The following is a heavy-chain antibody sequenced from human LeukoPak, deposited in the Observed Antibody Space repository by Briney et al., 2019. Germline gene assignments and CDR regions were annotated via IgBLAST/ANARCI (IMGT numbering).Heavy chain of an antibody. V-gene: IGHV3-23*01. CDR3: ARPPSTTWIHDAFDI. J-gene: IGHJ3*02. CDR1: GFTFSSYA. CDR2: ISGSTGTT. Sequence: GSLRLSCAASGFTFSSYAMSWVRQAPGKGLEWVSGISGSTGTTYYADSVKGRFTISRDNSKNTLYLQMNSLRTEDTAVYYCARPPSTTWIHDAFDIWGQGTMVTVSS. D-gene: IGHD1-1*01.